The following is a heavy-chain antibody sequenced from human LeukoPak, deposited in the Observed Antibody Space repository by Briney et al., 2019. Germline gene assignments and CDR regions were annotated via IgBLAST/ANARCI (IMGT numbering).Heavy chain of an antibody. Sequence: PGGSLRLSCAASGFTFSSYAMSWVRQAPGKGLEWVSAISGSGGSTYYADSVKGRFTISRDNSKNTLYLQMNSLRAEDTAVYYCAKYASGITIFGVVITPPHRSHYYYYGMDVWGQGTTVTVSS. J-gene: IGHJ6*02. CDR3: AKYASGITIFGVVITPPHRSHYYYYGMDV. CDR2: ISGSGGST. V-gene: IGHV3-23*01. CDR1: GFTFSSYA. D-gene: IGHD3-3*01.